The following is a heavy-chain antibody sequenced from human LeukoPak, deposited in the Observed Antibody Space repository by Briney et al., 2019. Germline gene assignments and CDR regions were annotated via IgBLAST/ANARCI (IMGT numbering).Heavy chain of an antibody. Sequence: ASVKVSCKASGYTFTSYAMHWVRQAPGQRLEWMGWINAGNGNTKYSQKFQGRVTITRDTSASTAYMELSSLRSEDTAVYYCASGLYSSGWAEYFQHWGQGTLVTVSS. J-gene: IGHJ1*01. CDR1: GYTFTSYA. V-gene: IGHV1-3*01. CDR2: INAGNGNT. D-gene: IGHD6-19*01. CDR3: ASGLYSSGWAEYFQH.